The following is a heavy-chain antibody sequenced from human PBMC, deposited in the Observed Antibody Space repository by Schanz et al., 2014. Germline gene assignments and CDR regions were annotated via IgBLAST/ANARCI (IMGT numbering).Heavy chain of an antibody. CDR2: IWYDGTDR. J-gene: IGHJ6*02. D-gene: IGHD6-6*01. CDR1: GFTFYNYG. Sequence: VQLVASGGGVVRPGRSLRLSCAASGFTFYNYGMHWVRQAPGKGLEWVAVIWYDGTDRYYADSVKGRFTISRDNSKNTLYLQMNSLRAEDTAVYYCAKGSMAARPLLPTDYYFYGTDIWGRGTTVTVSS. V-gene: IGHV3-33*06. CDR3: AKGSMAARPLLPTDYYFYGTDI.